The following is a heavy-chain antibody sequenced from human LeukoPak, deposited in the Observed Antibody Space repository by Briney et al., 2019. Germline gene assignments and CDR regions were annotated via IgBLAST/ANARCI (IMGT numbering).Heavy chain of an antibody. D-gene: IGHD3-10*01. CDR3: ARDIDYYGSGSYSDY. Sequence: YPGGSLRLSCAASGFTFSNAWMSWVRQAPGKGLEWVSIIYSGGSTFYADSVKGRFTISRDNAKNSLYLQMNSLRAEDTAVYYCARDIDYYGSGSYSDYWGQGTLVTVSS. CDR1: GFTFSNAW. CDR2: IYSGGST. J-gene: IGHJ4*02. V-gene: IGHV3-66*01.